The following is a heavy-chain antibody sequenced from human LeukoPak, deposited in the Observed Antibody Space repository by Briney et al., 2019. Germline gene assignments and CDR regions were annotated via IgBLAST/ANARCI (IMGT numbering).Heavy chain of an antibody. CDR1: GYTFSGYY. V-gene: IGHV1-2*02. Sequence: ASLKVSCEASGYTFSGYYMHWVRQAPGHGLESMGWINPNSGGANYAQKFQGRVTMTRDTSISTAYMELSRLRSDDTAVYYCARGPSGSFPDDAFDIWGQGTMVTVSS. D-gene: IGHD1-26*01. CDR2: INPNSGGA. CDR3: ARGPSGSFPDDAFDI. J-gene: IGHJ3*02.